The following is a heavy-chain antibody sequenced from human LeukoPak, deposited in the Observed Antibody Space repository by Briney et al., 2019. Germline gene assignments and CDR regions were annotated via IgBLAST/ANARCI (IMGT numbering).Heavy chain of an antibody. V-gene: IGHV4-59*08. J-gene: IGHJ4*02. CDR1: GGSISTHY. Sequence: SETLSLTCTVSGGSISTHYWTFIWQPPGKGLEWIGYGYYSGITDYNPSLKSRVTISVDTSKNQFSLNLNSVTAADTAVYYCARSRGLAGAATVIDFWGQGILITVSS. D-gene: IGHD2-15*01. CDR3: ARSRGLAGAATVIDF. CDR2: GYYSGIT.